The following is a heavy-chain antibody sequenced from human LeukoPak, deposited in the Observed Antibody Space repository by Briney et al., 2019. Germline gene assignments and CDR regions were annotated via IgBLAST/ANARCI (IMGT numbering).Heavy chain of an antibody. CDR2: IYPGDSDT. D-gene: IGHD2-2*02. V-gene: IGHV5-51*01. CDR1: GYSFTSYW. J-gene: IGHJ6*02. Sequence: GESLKISCKGSGYSFTSYWIGWVRQMPGKGLEWMGIIYPGDSDTIYSPSFQGQVTISADKSISTAYLQWSSLKASDTAMYYCARQKNRYCSSTSCYTGGYYYGMDVWGQGTTVTVSS. CDR3: ARQKNRYCSSTSCYTGGYYYGMDV.